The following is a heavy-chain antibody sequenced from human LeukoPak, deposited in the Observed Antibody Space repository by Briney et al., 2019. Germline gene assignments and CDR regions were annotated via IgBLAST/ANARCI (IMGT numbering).Heavy chain of an antibody. D-gene: IGHD4-17*01. V-gene: IGHV4-59*02. CDR1: GGSVTTYY. CDR2: IYYSGGI. Sequence: SETMSLTCTVSGGSVTTYYWSWIRQPPGEGLEWIGSIYYSGGINFNPSLNTRVTISWATPKNEFSLKLRSVTAAATACYYCARYPGASGDSYYFDYWGQGTRVTVSS. CDR3: ARYPGASGDSYYFDY. J-gene: IGHJ4*02.